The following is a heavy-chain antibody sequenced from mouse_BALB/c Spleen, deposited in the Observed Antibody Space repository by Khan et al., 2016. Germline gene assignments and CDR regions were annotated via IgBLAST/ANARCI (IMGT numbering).Heavy chain of an antibody. J-gene: IGHJ2*01. CDR2: ISYSGST. V-gene: IGHV3-2*02. CDR1: GYSITSDYA. Sequence: EVQLVESGPGLVKPSQSLSLTCTVTGYSITSDYAWNWIRQFPGNKLEWMGYISYSGSTSYNPSLKSRISITRDTSKNQFFLQLNSVTTEDTATYYCARELGGHYWGQGTTLTVSS. CDR3: ARELGGHY. D-gene: IGHD4-1*01.